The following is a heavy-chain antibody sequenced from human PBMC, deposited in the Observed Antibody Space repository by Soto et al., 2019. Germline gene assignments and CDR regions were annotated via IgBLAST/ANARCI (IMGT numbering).Heavy chain of an antibody. V-gene: IGHV4-39*01. CDR1: GGSISSSSCY. Sequence: PSETLSLTCTVSGGSISSSSCYWGWIRQPPGKGLEWIGSIYYSGSTYYNPSLKSRVTISVDTSKNQFSLKLSSVTAADTAVYYCARLYGSGWFGPSYYYYYGMDVWGQGTTVTVSS. J-gene: IGHJ6*02. CDR2: IYYSGST. D-gene: IGHD6-19*01. CDR3: ARLYGSGWFGPSYYYYYGMDV.